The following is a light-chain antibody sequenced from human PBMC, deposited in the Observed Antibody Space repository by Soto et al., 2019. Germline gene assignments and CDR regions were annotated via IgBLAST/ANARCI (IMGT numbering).Light chain of an antibody. CDR1: SSDVGGYNY. CDR3: SSYAANNTLV. Sequence: QSALTQPPSASGSPGQSVTISCTGTSSDVGGYNYVSWYQQHPGKAPKLMIYEVSERPSGVPDRFSGSKSGNTASLTVSGLQAEDEADYYCSSYAANNTLVFGTGTQLTVL. J-gene: IGLJ1*01. V-gene: IGLV2-8*01. CDR2: EVS.